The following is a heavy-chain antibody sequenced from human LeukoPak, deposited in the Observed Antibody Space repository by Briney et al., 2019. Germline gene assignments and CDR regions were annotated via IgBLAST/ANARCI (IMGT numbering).Heavy chain of an antibody. CDR1: VGSISSYY. J-gene: IGHJ4*02. Sequence: SETLSLTCTVPVGSISSYYWSWIRQPPRKGLEWIGYIYYSGSTNYNPSLKSRVTISVDTSKNQFSLKLSSVTAADTAVYYCARRIAARLGYFDYWGQGTLVTVSS. CDR3: ARRIAARLGYFDY. D-gene: IGHD6-6*01. V-gene: IGHV4-59*01. CDR2: IYYSGST.